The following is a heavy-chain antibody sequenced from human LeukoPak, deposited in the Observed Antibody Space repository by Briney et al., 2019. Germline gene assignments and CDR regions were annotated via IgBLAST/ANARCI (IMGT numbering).Heavy chain of an antibody. J-gene: IGHJ4*02. D-gene: IGHD4-11*01. Sequence: GGPLRLSCAASGFTFSSYGMTWVRQAPGKGLEWVSYISSSSSTIYYADSVKGRFTISRDNAKNSLYLQMNGLRAEDTAVYYCARGSNCDSWGQGTLVTVSS. V-gene: IGHV3-48*04. CDR3: ARGSNCDS. CDR2: ISSSSSTI. CDR1: GFTFSSYG.